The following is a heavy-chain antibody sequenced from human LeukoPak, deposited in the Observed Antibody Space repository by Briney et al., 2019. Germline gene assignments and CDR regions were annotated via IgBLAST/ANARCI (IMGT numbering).Heavy chain of an antibody. CDR3: AKDLVYDSSGSMDY. V-gene: IGHV3-9*01. D-gene: IGHD3-22*01. CDR2: ISWNSGSI. Sequence: GRSLRLSCAASGSTFDDYAMHWVRQAPGKGLEWVSGISWNSGSIGYADSVKGRFTISRDNAKNSLYLQMNSLRAEDTALYYCAKDLVYDSSGSMDYWGQGTLVTVSS. J-gene: IGHJ4*02. CDR1: GSTFDDYA.